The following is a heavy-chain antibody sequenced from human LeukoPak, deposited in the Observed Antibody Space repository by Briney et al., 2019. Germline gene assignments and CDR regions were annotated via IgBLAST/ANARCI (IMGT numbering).Heavy chain of an antibody. Sequence: PGGSLRLSCAASGFTFSSYELNWVRQAQGKGLEWVSYISCSGSTIYYADSVKGRFTISRDNAKNPLYLQMNSLRAEDTAVYYCARVDYYDSSGYSYYFDYWGQGTLVTVSS. D-gene: IGHD3-22*01. CDR1: GFTFSSYE. CDR3: ARVDYYDSSGYSYYFDY. V-gene: IGHV3-48*03. CDR2: ISCSGSTI. J-gene: IGHJ4*02.